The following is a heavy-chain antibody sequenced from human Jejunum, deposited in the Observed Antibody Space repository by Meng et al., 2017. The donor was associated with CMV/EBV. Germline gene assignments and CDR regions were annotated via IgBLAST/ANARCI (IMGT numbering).Heavy chain of an antibody. J-gene: IGHJ3*02. Sequence: GYRFTGYHVHWVRQAPGQGLEWMGRIEPDSTATNYAQTFQGRVTMARDTSISTAYMELSRLRSDDTAIYYCARVGVGSRANSAFDIWGQGTMVTVS. CDR3: ARVGVGSRANSAFDI. CDR1: GYRFTGYH. D-gene: IGHD1-26*01. CDR2: IEPDSTAT. V-gene: IGHV1-2*06.